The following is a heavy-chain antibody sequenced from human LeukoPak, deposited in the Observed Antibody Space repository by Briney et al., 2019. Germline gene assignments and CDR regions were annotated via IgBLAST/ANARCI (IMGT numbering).Heavy chain of an antibody. V-gene: IGHV6-1*01. CDR1: GDSASSNTAA. D-gene: IGHD5-24*01. J-gene: IGHJ3*02. CDR3: ARDEDVSDAFDI. Sequence: SQTLSLTCAISGDSASSNTAAWNWIRQSPSRGLEWLGRTYYRSKWYNDYALSVRRRIIINPDTPKNQFSLHLNSVTPEDTAVYYCARDEDVSDAFDIWGQGTMVTVSS. CDR2: TYYRSKWYN.